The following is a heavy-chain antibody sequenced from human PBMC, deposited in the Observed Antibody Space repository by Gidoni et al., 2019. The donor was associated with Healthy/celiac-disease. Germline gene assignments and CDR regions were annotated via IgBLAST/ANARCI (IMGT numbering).Heavy chain of an antibody. V-gene: IGHV3-7*01. D-gene: IGHD3-22*01. CDR2: IKQDGSEK. CDR3: ARDSTYYYDSSGYYDY. J-gene: IGHJ4*02. Sequence: EVQLVESGGGLVQPGGSLRLSCAASGFPFSSYWMSWVRQAPGKGLEWVANIKQDGSEKYYVDSVKGRFTISRDNAKNSLYLQMNSLRAEDTAVYYCARDSTYYYDSSGYYDYWGQGTLVTVSS. CDR1: GFPFSSYW.